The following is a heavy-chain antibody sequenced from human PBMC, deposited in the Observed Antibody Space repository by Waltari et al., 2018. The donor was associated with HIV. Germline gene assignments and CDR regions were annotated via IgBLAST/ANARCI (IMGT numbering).Heavy chain of an antibody. V-gene: IGHV3-23*01. Sequence: QLLESGGGLVKPGGSLRLSCGAPGFTCTKFALLWVRQAPGKGLEWLSSISGSGGNKYYADSVKGRISISRENSQNTVYLQINSLRVDDTATYYCAKTVPTVTSIFEGLDVWGQGAMVIVSS. CDR3: AKTVPTVTSIFEGLDV. J-gene: IGHJ3*01. CDR1: GFTCTKFA. D-gene: IGHD4-17*01. CDR2: ISGSGGNK.